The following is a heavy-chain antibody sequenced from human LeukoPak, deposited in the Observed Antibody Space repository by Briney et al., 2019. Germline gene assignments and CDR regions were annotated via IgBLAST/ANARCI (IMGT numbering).Heavy chain of an antibody. CDR1: GFTFSSYS. D-gene: IGHD2-2*01. CDR2: ISSSSSYI. V-gene: IGHV3-21*01. Sequence: GGSLRLSCAASGFTFSSYSMNWVRQAPGKGLEWVSSISSSSSYIYYADSVKGRFTISRDNAKNSLYLQMNSLRAEDTAVYYCARDTFPTGIVVVPAAMDFDYWGQGTLVTFSS. J-gene: IGHJ4*02. CDR3: ARDTFPTGIVVVPAAMDFDY.